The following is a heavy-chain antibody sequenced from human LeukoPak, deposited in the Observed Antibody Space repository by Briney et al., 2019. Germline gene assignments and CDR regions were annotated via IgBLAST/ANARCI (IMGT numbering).Heavy chain of an antibody. CDR1: GYTFTGYY. CDR3: ARVKAPTRFRRAHRNEEYYYDSSGYYSLAFDI. D-gene: IGHD3-22*01. CDR2: INPNSGGT. J-gene: IGHJ3*02. Sequence: GASVKVSCKASGYTFTGYYMHWVRQAPGQGLEWMGWINPNSGGTNYAQKFQGRVTMTRDTSISTACMELSRLRSDDTAVYYCARVKAPTRFRRAHRNEEYYYDSSGYYSLAFDIWGQGTMVTVSS. V-gene: IGHV1-2*02.